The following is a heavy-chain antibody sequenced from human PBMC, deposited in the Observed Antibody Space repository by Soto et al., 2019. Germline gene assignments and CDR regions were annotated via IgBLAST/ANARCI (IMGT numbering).Heavy chain of an antibody. CDR1: GFTFSSYA. CDR2: ISGSGGST. D-gene: IGHD6-13*01. Sequence: GGSLRLSCAASGFTFSSYAMSWVRQAPGKGLEWVSAISGSGGSTYYADSVKGRFTISRDNSKNTLYLQMNSLRAEDTAVYYCAKGLFEQRSSSWPIRTYYYYYGMDVWGQGTTVTVSS. V-gene: IGHV3-23*01. J-gene: IGHJ6*02. CDR3: AKGLFEQRSSSWPIRTYYYYYGMDV.